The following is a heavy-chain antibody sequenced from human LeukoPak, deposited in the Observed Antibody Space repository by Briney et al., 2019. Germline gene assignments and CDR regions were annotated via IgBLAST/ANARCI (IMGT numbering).Heavy chain of an antibody. CDR1: GGSISSYY. J-gene: IGHJ4*02. CDR3: ARGWGYFDY. Sequence: PSETLSLTCTVSGGSISSYYWSWIRQPPGKGLEWIAYISYSGSTNYNPSLRSRVTISLDTSKNHFSLKLSSVTAADTAVYYCARGWGYFDYWGQGTLVTVSS. D-gene: IGHD3-16*01. V-gene: IGHV4-59*08. CDR2: ISYSGST.